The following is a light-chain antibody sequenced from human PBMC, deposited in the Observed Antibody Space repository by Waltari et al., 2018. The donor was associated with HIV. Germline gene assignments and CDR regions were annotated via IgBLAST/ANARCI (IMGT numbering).Light chain of an antibody. J-gene: IGKJ2*03. Sequence: DIQMTQSPSSLSASAGDTVTITCRAGQNIKKYLNWYQEKPGKAPKLLIFGASGLQSGVPSRFGGSGSGPDFTLTITNLQPEDSATYYCQQSYTVPYSFGKGTKVEIE. CDR3: QQSYTVPYS. CDR2: GAS. V-gene: IGKV1-39*01. CDR1: QNIKKY.